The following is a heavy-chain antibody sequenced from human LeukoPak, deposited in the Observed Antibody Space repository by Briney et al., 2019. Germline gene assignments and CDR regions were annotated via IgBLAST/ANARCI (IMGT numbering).Heavy chain of an antibody. J-gene: IGHJ3*02. V-gene: IGHV4-34*01. Sequence: TSETLSLTCAVYGGSFSGYYWSWIRQPPGKGLEWIGEINHSGSTNYNPSLKSRVTISVDTSKNQFSLKLSSVTAADTAVYYCARLRTMIVSNDAFDIWGQGTMVTVSS. D-gene: IGHD3-22*01. CDR1: GGSFSGYY. CDR2: INHSGST. CDR3: ARLRTMIVSNDAFDI.